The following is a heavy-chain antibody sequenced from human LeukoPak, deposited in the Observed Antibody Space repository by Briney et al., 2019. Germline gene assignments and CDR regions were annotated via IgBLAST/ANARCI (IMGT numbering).Heavy chain of an antibody. D-gene: IGHD1-1*01. V-gene: IGHV1-46*01. CDR3: ARHSLPGTTPFDY. CDR1: GYTFSNYY. CDR2: IKHSGGST. J-gene: IGHJ4*02. Sequence: GSLKLSCKASGYTFSNYYMHWVRQAPGQGLEWVGLIKHSGGSTTYAQKFQGRVSMTSDTSTSTVYMELSSLESDDTALYYCARHSLPGTTPFDYGGQGTLVTVSS.